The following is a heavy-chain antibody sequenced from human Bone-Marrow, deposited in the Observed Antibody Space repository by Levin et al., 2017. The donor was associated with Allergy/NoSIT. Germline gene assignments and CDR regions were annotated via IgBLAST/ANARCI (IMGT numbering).Heavy chain of an antibody. CDR3: ARVSNYYDSSGYYYHYFDY. Sequence: GGSLRLSCAASGFTVSSNYMSWVRQAPGKGLEWVSVIYSGGSTYYADSVKGRFTISRDNSKNTLYLQMNSLRAEDTAVYYCARVSNYYDSSGYYYHYFDYWGQGTLVTVSS. J-gene: IGHJ4*02. CDR2: IYSGGST. D-gene: IGHD3-22*01. CDR1: GFTVSSNY. V-gene: IGHV3-53*01.